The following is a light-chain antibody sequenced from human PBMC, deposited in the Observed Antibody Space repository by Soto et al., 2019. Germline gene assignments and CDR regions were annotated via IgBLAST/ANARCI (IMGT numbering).Light chain of an antibody. Sequence: DIQMTQSPSSLSASVGDRVTITCRASQSISSYLNWYQQKPGKAPKLLIYAASSLQSGVPSRVSGSGSVTDFTLTISSLQPEDFATYYCQQSYSMPRTFGGGTKVEIK. V-gene: IGKV1-39*01. CDR1: QSISSY. J-gene: IGKJ4*01. CDR2: AAS. CDR3: QQSYSMPRT.